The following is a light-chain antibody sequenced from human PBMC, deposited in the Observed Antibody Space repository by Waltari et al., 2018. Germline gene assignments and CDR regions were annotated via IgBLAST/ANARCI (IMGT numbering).Light chain of an antibody. Sequence: DIQLTQSPSTLFASVGDRVTITCRASQTINIWVAWYQQKPGKAPKLLIYKASSLEGGVPSRFSGSGSGTEFTLTISSLQPDDFATYYCQQYHDYPLTFGGGTKVEI. CDR1: QTINIW. V-gene: IGKV1-5*03. CDR2: KAS. J-gene: IGKJ4*01. CDR3: QQYHDYPLT.